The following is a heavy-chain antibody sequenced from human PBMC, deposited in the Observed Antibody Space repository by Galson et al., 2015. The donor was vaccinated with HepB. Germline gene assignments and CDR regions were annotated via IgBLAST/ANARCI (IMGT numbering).Heavy chain of an antibody. CDR1: GGSISSSSYY. Sequence: TLSLTCTISGGSISSSSYYWGWIRQPPGKGLEWIGSIYYSGSTYYNPSLKSRVTISVDTSKNQFSLKLSSVTAADTAVYYCARRMRTGAFDIWGQGTMVTVSS. J-gene: IGHJ3*02. CDR3: ARRMRTGAFDI. V-gene: IGHV4-39*01. D-gene: IGHD1-14*01. CDR2: IYYSGST.